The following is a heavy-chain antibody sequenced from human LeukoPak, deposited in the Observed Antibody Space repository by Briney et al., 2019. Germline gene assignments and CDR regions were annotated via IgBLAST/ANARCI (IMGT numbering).Heavy chain of an antibody. D-gene: IGHD3-22*01. V-gene: IGHV1-2*06. J-gene: IGHJ3*01. Sequence: ASVKVSCKASGYMFTGYYLHWVRQAPGQGLEWVGRINPYSGGTDCAQKYQGRVTMTRDTPTSTAYMELSSLRSDDTAVYHCARRYYATSGLPLDAFDVWGQGTMVTVSS. CDR2: INPYSGGT. CDR1: GYMFTGYY. CDR3: ARRYYATSGLPLDAFDV.